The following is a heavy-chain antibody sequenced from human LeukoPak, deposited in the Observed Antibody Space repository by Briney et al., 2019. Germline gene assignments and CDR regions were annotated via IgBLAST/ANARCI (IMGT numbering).Heavy chain of an antibody. V-gene: IGHV3-53*01. CDR2: IYSGGGT. Sequence: GGSLRLSCAASGFIVSTNYMIWVRQAPGKGLEWVSVIYSGGGTFYPDSVKGRFTISRDNSKNTVYPQMSSLRAEDTAVYYCAKGGSTLYYYMDVWGKGTTVTVSS. CDR1: GFIVSTNY. D-gene: IGHD2/OR15-2a*01. J-gene: IGHJ6*03. CDR3: AKGGSTLYYYMDV.